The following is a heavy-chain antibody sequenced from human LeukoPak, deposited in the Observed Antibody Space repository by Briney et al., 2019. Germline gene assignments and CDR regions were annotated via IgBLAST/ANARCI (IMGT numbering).Heavy chain of an antibody. V-gene: IGHV3-64*01. CDR1: GFTFSSYA. D-gene: IGHD3-22*01. J-gene: IGHJ4*02. CDR3: ARDMGDSSGCLDY. Sequence: GGSLRLSCAASGFTFSSYAMHWVRQAPGKGLEYVSAISSNGGSTYYANSVKGRFTISRDSSKNTLYLQMGSLRAEDMAVYYCARDMGDSSGCLDYWGQGTLVTVSS. CDR2: ISSNGGST.